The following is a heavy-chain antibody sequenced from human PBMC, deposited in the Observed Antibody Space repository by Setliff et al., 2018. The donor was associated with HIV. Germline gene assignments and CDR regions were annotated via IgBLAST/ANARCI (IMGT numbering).Heavy chain of an antibody. CDR3: ALMLWGVPY. J-gene: IGHJ4*02. Sequence: GGSLRLSCTASGFTFGDYALNWVRQAPGKGLEWVGFIRTKPYGGTTEYAASVKGRFTISRHDSENTLFLQMNSLSTEDTAVYYCALMLWGVPYWGRGTLVTVSS. D-gene: IGHD3-10*01. V-gene: IGHV3-49*04. CDR1: GFTFGDYA. CDR2: IRTKPYGGTT.